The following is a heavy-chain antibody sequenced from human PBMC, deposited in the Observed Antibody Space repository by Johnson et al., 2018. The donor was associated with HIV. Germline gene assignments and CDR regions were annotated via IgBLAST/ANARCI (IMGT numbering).Heavy chain of an antibody. J-gene: IGHJ3*02. CDR3: ANNLQQLATKDAFDI. Sequence: VQLVESGGGLVKPGGSLRLSCAASGFTFSNAWMTWVRQVPGKGLECVCDTPWPVSNTAYAASVKGRFPISRDNAKNSLYLDMNSLRVEDTALYYCANNLQQLATKDAFDIWGQGTMVTVSS. V-gene: IGHV3-20*04. CDR2: TPWPVSNT. CDR1: GFTFSNAW. D-gene: IGHD6-13*01.